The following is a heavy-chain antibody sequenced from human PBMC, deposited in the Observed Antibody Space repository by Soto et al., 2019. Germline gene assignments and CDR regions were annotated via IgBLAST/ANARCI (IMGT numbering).Heavy chain of an antibody. CDR1: GFNVMSYW. Sequence: GGSLSLSCAVSGFNVMSYWMSWVRQAPGKGLEWVASIKEDGSEIYYLHSARGRFSISRDSAGNALHLTMNYLSAEDTGVYFCARDIGFDYVNWGQGTLVTVSS. J-gene: IGHJ4*02. CDR3: ARDIGFDYVN. D-gene: IGHD3-16*01. V-gene: IGHV3-7*01. CDR2: IKEDGSEI.